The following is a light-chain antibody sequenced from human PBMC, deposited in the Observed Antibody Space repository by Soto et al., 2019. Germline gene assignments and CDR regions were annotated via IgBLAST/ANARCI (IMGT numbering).Light chain of an antibody. CDR1: QSISNF. Sequence: DIQMTQSPSTLSASVGDRVTITCRASQSISNFLAWYQQTPGKAPKLLIYRASSLESGVPSRFSGSGSGTEVTLTISSLQPEDFATYYCQQYNGYSGTFGQGTKVEIK. V-gene: IGKV1-5*03. J-gene: IGKJ1*01. CDR2: RAS. CDR3: QQYNGYSGT.